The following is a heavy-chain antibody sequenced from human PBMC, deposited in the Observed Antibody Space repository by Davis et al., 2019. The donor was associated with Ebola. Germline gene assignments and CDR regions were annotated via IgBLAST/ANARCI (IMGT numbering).Heavy chain of an antibody. V-gene: IGHV3-69-1*01. Sequence: GESLKISCVASGFSLSDHFMTWVRQAPGKGLEWVSHITKRDTTYYSDSVKGRFTISRDNAKSSVYLQMNSLKGADTAVYYCARDGSNSYFDYWGQGNLVTVSS. D-gene: IGHD6-6*01. CDR3: ARDGSNSYFDY. CDR1: GFSLSDHF. J-gene: IGHJ4*02. CDR2: ITKRDTT.